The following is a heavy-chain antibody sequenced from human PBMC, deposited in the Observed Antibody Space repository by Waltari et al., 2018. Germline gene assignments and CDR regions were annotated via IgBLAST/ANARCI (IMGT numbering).Heavy chain of an antibody. D-gene: IGHD4-17*01. CDR2: IYYSGST. CDR1: GGSISSHY. V-gene: IGHV4-59*11. J-gene: IGHJ5*02. CDR3: ARLPTGDYGALNWFDP. Sequence: QVQLQESGPGLVKPSETLSLTCTVSGGSISSHYWSWIRQPPGKGLGWIGYIYYSGSTNSTPALKSRVTISVDTSKNQFALKLSSVTAADTAVYYCARLPTGDYGALNWFDPWGQGTLVTVSS.